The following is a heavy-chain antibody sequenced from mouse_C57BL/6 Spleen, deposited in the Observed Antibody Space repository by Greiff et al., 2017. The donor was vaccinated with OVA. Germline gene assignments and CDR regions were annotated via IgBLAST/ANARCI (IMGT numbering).Heavy chain of an antibody. D-gene: IGHD1-1*01. CDR2: INPNNGGT. Sequence: EVQVVESGPELVKPGASVKIPCKASGYTFTDYNMDWVKQSHGKSLEWIGDINPNNGGTIYNQKFKGKATLTVDKSSSTAYMELRSLTSEDTAVYYCARVYYGQYYFDYWGQGTTLTVSS. CDR3: ARVYYGQYYFDY. V-gene: IGHV1-18*01. CDR1: GYTFTDYN. J-gene: IGHJ2*01.